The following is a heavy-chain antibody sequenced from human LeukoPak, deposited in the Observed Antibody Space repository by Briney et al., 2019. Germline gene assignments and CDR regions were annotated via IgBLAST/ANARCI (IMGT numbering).Heavy chain of an antibody. D-gene: IGHD3-10*01. V-gene: IGHV1-69*01. CDR2: IIPIFGTA. CDR3: ARVPSFSYGSGSYYNY. J-gene: IGHJ4*02. CDR1: GGTFSSYA. Sequence: SVKVSCKASGGTFSSYAISWVRQAPGQGLEWMGGIIPIFGTANYAQKFQGRVTITADESTSTAYMELSSLRSEDTAAYYCARVPSFSYGSGSYYNYWGQGTLVTVSS.